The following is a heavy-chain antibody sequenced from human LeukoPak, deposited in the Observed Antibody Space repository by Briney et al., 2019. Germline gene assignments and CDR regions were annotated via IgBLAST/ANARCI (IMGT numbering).Heavy chain of an antibody. V-gene: IGHV3-30*02. CDR3: ARVPGSRGGGSPPNVFDS. CDR1: GFTLNDYS. J-gene: IGHJ3*02. D-gene: IGHD3-10*01. Sequence: GRSLRLSCVVSGFTLNDYSIHWVRQPPGGGLEWVAFVRYNGSETYSGDSVKGRFPISRANAKNSLFLRMNSLTTQNTAVYYFARVPGSRGGGSPPNVFDSWGEGGRVGVSS. CDR2: VRYNGSET.